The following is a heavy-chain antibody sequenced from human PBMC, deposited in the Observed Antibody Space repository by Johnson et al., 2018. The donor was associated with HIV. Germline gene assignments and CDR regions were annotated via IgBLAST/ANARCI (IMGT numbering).Heavy chain of an antibody. CDR2: ISWNSGSI. J-gene: IGHJ3*02. CDR1: GFTFDDYA. V-gene: IGHV3-9*01. Sequence: VQLVESGGGLVQPGRSLRLSCAAFGFTFDDYAMHWVRQAPGKGLEWVSGISWNSGSIGYADSVKGRFTISRDNAKNSLYLQMNSLRAEDTALYYCARDCSSTSCYEFDTSDIWGQGTMVTGSS. D-gene: IGHD2-2*01. CDR3: ARDCSSTSCYEFDTSDI.